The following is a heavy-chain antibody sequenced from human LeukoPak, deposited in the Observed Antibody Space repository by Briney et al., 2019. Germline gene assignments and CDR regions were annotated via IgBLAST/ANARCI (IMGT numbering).Heavy chain of an antibody. D-gene: IGHD4-17*01. Sequence: SETLSLTCTVSGGSISSSSYYWGWIRQPPGKGLEWIGSIYYSGSTYYNPSLKSRVTISVDTSKNQFSLKLSSVTAADTAVYYCARQFYDYGDYFDYWGQGTLVTVSS. V-gene: IGHV4-39*01. J-gene: IGHJ4*02. CDR3: ARQFYDYGDYFDY. CDR2: IYYSGST. CDR1: GGSISSSSYY.